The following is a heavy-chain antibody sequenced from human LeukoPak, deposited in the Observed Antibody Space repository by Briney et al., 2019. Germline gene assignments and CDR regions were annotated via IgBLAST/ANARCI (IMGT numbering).Heavy chain of an antibody. V-gene: IGHV4-59*08. CDR3: ARSNQLLWFGEFNYYYMDV. J-gene: IGHJ6*03. CDR1: GGSISSYY. CDR2: IYYSGST. D-gene: IGHD3-10*01. Sequence: MSSETLSLTCTVSGGSISSYYWSWIRQPPGKELEWIGYIYYSGSTNYNPSLKSRVTISVDTSKNQFSLKLSSVTAADTAVYYCARSNQLLWFGEFNYYYMDVWGKGTTVTVSS.